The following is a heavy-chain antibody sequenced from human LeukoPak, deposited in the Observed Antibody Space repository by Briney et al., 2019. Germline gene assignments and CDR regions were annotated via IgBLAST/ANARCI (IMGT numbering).Heavy chain of an antibody. V-gene: IGHV3-23*01. J-gene: IGHJ4*02. D-gene: IGHD3-22*01. CDR3: ASISSGPDY. Sequence: GGTLRLSCVASGFTFSSYGMSWVRQAPGKGLEWVSYVSATGYTTSYADSVKGRFTISRDNAKNTMFLQMNSLRAEDTAVYYCASISSGPDYWGQGTLVTVSS. CDR2: VSATGYTT. CDR1: GFTFSSYG.